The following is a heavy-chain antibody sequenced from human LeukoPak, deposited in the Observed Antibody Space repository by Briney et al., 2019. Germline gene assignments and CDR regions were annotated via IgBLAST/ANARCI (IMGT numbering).Heavy chain of an antibody. D-gene: IGHD4-17*01. CDR3: AKGTDYGDYDRYWYFDL. J-gene: IGHJ2*01. CDR1: GFTFSSYA. V-gene: IGHV3-23*01. CDR2: ISGSGGST. Sequence: PGGSLRLSCAASGFTFSSYAMSWVRQAPGKGLEWVSAISGSGGSTYYADSVKGRLTISKGNSKNTLYLQVNSLRAEDTAVYYCAKGTDYGDYDRYWYFDLWGRGTLVTVSS.